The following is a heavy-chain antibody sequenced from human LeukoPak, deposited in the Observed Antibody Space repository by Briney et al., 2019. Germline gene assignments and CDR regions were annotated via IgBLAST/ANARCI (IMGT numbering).Heavy chain of an antibody. J-gene: IGHJ4*02. V-gene: IGHV1-2*02. CDR1: GYTFTGYY. CDR3: ARAPLVITFGGVIVIFDY. CDR2: INPNSGGT. D-gene: IGHD3-16*02. Sequence: EASVKVSCKASGYTFTGYYMHWVRQAPGQGLEWMGWINPNSGGTNYAQKFQGRVTMTRDTSISTAYMELSRLRSDDTAVYYCARAPLVITFGGVIVIFDYWGQGTLVTVSS.